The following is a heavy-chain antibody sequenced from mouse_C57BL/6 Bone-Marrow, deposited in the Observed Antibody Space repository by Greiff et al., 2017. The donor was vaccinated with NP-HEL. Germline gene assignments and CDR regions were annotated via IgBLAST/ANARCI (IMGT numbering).Heavy chain of an antibody. CDR3: ASDIPYYYGSSFYWYFDV. Sequence: EVKLMESGGGLVKPGGSLKLSCAASGFTFSSYAMSWVRQTPEKRLEWVATISDGGSYTYYPDNVKGRFTISRDNAKNNLYLQMSHLKSEDTAMYYCASDIPYYYGSSFYWYFDVWGTGTTVTVSS. D-gene: IGHD1-1*01. CDR2: ISDGGSYT. CDR1: GFTFSSYA. J-gene: IGHJ1*03. V-gene: IGHV5-4*03.